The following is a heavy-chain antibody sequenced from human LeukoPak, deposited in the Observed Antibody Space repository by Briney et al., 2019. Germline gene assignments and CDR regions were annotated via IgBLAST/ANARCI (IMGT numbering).Heavy chain of an antibody. CDR3: AGGQRNRRGHSWFDH. CDR1: GYTFTSYD. Sequence: ASVKLSCKASGYTFTSYDINWVRQSTGQRLEWMVWMNPNSGNTGYAQNFQGRVTMTRNTSISTAYLELSNLRSEHTAVYYFAGGQRNRRGHSWFDHWGQGTLVTVSS. J-gene: IGHJ5*02. V-gene: IGHV1-8*01. D-gene: IGHD2/OR15-2a*01. CDR2: MNPNSGNT.